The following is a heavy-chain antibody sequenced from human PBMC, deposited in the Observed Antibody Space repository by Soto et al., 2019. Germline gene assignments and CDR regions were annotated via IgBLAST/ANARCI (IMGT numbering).Heavy chain of an antibody. J-gene: IGHJ6*02. CDR2: IYYSGST. D-gene: IGHD3-10*01. CDR3: ARDAMVRGVRYYYYGMDV. Sequence: QVQLQESGPGLVKPSQTLSLTCTVSGGSISSGDYYWSWIRQPPGKGLEWIGYIYYSGSTYYNPSLKSRVTISVDTSKNQFSLKLSSVTAADTAVYYCARDAMVRGVRYYYYGMDVWGQGTTVTVSS. CDR1: GGSISSGDYY. V-gene: IGHV4-30-4*01.